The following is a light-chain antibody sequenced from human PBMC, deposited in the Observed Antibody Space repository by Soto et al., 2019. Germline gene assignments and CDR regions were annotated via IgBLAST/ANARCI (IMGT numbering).Light chain of an antibody. J-gene: IGKJ1*01. CDR3: QQYGSSPWT. V-gene: IGKV3-20*01. Sequence: EVVMTQSPATLSVSPGERATLSCRASQSVSSNLAWYQQKPGQAPRLLIYGASSRATGIPDRFSGSGSGADFTLTISSLQPEDFAVYYCQQYGSSPWTFGQGTTVDNK. CDR2: GAS. CDR1: QSVSSN.